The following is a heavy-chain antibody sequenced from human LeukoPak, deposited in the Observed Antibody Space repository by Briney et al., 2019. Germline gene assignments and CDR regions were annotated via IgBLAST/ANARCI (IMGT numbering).Heavy chain of an antibody. CDR3: ARGEGFTMVRGVISDY. CDR1: GYTFTNYG. J-gene: IGHJ4*02. D-gene: IGHD3-10*01. Sequence: GASVKVSFMASGYTFTNYGISWVRQAPGQGLEWMGWISAYNGNTNYAQKLQGRVTMTTDTSTSTAYMELRSLRFDDTAVYYCARGEGFTMVRGVISDYWGQGTLVTVSS. CDR2: ISAYNGNT. V-gene: IGHV1-18*01.